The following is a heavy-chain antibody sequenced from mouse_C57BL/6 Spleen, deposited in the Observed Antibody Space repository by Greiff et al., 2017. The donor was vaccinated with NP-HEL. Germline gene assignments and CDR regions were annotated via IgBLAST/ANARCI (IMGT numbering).Heavy chain of an antibody. V-gene: IGHV5-4*03. CDR3: ARVETYGSSYYFDY. J-gene: IGHJ2*01. D-gene: IGHD1-1*01. CDR2: ISDGGSYT. CDR1: GFTFSSYA. Sequence: DVKLVESGGGLVKPGGSLKLSCAASGFTFSSYAMSWVRQTPEKRLEWVATISDGGSYTYYPDNVKGRFTISRDNAKNNLYLQMSHLKSEDTAMYYCARVETYGSSYYFDYWGQGTTLTVSS.